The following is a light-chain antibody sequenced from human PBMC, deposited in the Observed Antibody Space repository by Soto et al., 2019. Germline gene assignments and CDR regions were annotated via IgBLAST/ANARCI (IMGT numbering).Light chain of an antibody. V-gene: IGKV3-20*01. CDR2: GAS. CDR3: QQYAYSHRT. J-gene: IGKJ2*01. Sequence: EIVLTQSPGTLSLSPGERATLSCRASQSVAATYLAWYQQKPGQAPRLLIYGASIRATGIPDRFSDSGSETDFSLTISRVEPEDFAVYYCQQYAYSHRTFGQGTKLEIK. CDR1: QSVAATY.